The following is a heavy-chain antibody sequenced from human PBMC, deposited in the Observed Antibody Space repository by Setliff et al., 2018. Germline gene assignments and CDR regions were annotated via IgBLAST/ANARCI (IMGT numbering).Heavy chain of an antibody. D-gene: IGHD3-3*01. J-gene: IGHJ5*02. CDR2: INTNTGNP. V-gene: IGHV7-4-1*01. Sequence: GASVKVSCKASGYTFTSYAMKWVRQAPGQGLEWMGWINTNTGNPTYAQGFTGRFVFSLDTSVSTAVYYCARGRRGNYDFWSGYSNWFDPWGQGTLVTVSS. CDR3: YSNWFDP. CDR1: GYTFTSYA.